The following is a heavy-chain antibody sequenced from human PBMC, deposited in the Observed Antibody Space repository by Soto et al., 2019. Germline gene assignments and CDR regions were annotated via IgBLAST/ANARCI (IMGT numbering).Heavy chain of an antibody. CDR1: GYTFTSYD. CDR2: MNPNSGNT. V-gene: IGHV1-8*01. D-gene: IGHD2-15*01. CDR3: ARGDLGGGSRYYYCYMDV. Sequence: ASVKVSCKASGYTFTSYDINWVRQATGQGLEWMGWMNPNSGNTGYAQKFQGRVTMTRNTSISTAYMELSSLRSEDTAVYYCARGDLGGGSRYYYCYMDVWGKGTTVPVS. J-gene: IGHJ6*03.